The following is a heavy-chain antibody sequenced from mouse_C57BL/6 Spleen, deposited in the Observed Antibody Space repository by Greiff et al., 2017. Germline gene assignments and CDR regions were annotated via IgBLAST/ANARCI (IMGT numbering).Heavy chain of an antibody. J-gene: IGHJ4*01. CDR2: IDPSDSET. CDR3: ARASMGYAMDY. CDR1: GYTFTSYW. D-gene: IGHD6-1*01. Sequence: VQLQQPGAELVRPGSSVKLSCKASGYTFTSYWMHWVKRRPIQGLEWIGNIDPSDSETHYNQKFKDKATLTVDKSSSTAYMQLSSLTSEDSAVYYCARASMGYAMDYWGQGTSVTVSS. V-gene: IGHV1-52*01.